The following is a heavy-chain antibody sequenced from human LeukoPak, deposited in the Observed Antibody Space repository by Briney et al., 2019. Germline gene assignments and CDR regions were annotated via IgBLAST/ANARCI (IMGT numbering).Heavy chain of an antibody. V-gene: IGHV1-46*01. CDR3: ARDQEGFDY. CDR1: GYTFTSNY. Sequence: ASVKVSCKASGYTFTSNYIHWVRQAPGQGLEWMGMIYPRDGSTSYAQKFQGRVTVTRDMSTSTVHMELSGLRSEDTAVYYCARDQEGFDYWGQETLVTVSS. J-gene: IGHJ4*02. CDR2: IYPRDGST.